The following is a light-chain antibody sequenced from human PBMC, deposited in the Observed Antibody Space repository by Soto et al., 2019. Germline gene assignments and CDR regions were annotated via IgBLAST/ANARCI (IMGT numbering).Light chain of an antibody. CDR2: DSS. J-gene: IGKJ2*01. CDR1: QSIGRY. Sequence: DIQMTQSPSSLSASVRDRVSITCRASQSIGRYLNWYQQKPGKAPKLLIFDSSNLQSGVPSRFSGSGSGTDFTLTISSLQPEDFATYYCQQRYTIPPTFGQGTKLEIK. CDR3: QQRYTIPPT. V-gene: IGKV1-39*01.